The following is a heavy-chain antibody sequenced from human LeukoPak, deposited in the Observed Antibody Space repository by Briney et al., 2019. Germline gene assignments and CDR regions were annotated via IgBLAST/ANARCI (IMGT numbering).Heavy chain of an antibody. CDR3: ARGSVDYGDYGGYWYFDL. J-gene: IGHJ2*01. V-gene: IGHV1-46*01. Sequence: ASVKVSCKASGYTFTSYYMHWVRQAPGQGLEWMGIINPSGGSTSYAQKFQGRVTMTRDTSTSTVYMELSSLRSEDTAVYYCARGSVDYGDYGGYWYFDLWGRGTLVTVSS. CDR2: INPSGGST. CDR1: GYTFTSYY. D-gene: IGHD4-17*01.